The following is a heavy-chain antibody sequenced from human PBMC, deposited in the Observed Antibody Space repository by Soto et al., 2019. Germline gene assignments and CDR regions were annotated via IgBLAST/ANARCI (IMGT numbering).Heavy chain of an antibody. CDR1: GYSFTSYW. Sequence: PGESLKISCKGSGYSFTSYWIGWVRQMPGKGLEWMGIIYPGDSDTRYSPSFQGQVTISADKSISTAYLRWSSLKASDTAMYYCARRGYCSSTSCYVAFDIWGQGTMVTGSS. V-gene: IGHV5-51*01. CDR3: ARRGYCSSTSCYVAFDI. D-gene: IGHD2-2*01. J-gene: IGHJ3*02. CDR2: IYPGDSDT.